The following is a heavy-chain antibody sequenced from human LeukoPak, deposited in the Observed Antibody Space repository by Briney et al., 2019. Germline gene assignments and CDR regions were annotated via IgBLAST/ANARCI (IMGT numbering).Heavy chain of an antibody. V-gene: IGHV4-59*01. CDR3: ARGGFYHDSSGYYYIYAFNI. Sequence: SETLSLTCTVSGGSISSYYWSWIRQPPGRGLEWIGYIHDSGSTNYNPSLKSRVTISIDTSKNQFSLKLSSVTAADTAVYCCARGGFYHDSSGYYYIYAFNIWGQGTMVTVSS. CDR2: IHDSGST. D-gene: IGHD3-22*01. J-gene: IGHJ3*02. CDR1: GGSISSYY.